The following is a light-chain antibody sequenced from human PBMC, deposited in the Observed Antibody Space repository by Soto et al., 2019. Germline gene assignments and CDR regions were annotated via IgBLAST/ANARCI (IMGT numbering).Light chain of an antibody. CDR1: SSDVGGYNY. CDR3: SSYTSSSTLPYV. V-gene: IGLV2-14*01. Sequence: QSALTQPASVSGSPGQSITISCTGISSDVGGYNYVSWYQQHPGKAPKLMIYEVSNRPSGVSNRFSGSKSGNTASLTISGLQAEDEADYYCSSYTSSSTLPYVFGTGTKLTVL. CDR2: EVS. J-gene: IGLJ1*01.